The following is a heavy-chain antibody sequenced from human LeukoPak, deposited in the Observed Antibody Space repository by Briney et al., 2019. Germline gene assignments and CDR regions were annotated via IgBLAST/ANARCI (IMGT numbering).Heavy chain of an antibody. J-gene: IGHJ4*02. CDR2: IYTSGST. D-gene: IGHD2-2*01. CDR1: GGSISSGSYY. V-gene: IGHV4-61*02. CDR3: ARERYCSSTSCLDY. Sequence: SQTLSLTCTVSGGSISSGSYYWSWIRQPAGKGLEWIGRIYTSGSTSYNPSLKSRVTISVDTSKNQFSLKLSSVTAADTAVYYCARERYCSSTSCLDYWGQGTLVTVSS.